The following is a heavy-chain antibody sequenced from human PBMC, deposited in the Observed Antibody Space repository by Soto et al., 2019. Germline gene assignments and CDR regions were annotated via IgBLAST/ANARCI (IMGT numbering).Heavy chain of an antibody. Sequence: EVQLVESGGGLIQPGGSLRLSCEASGFTFSSNDMNWARQAPGKGLEWVSLIWTSGSTAYADSVKGRFTISRDNSKSALYLHMSSLIAEDTAVYYCATRPLLRGAPWGQGTMVTVSS. J-gene: IGHJ3*01. V-gene: IGHV3-53*01. CDR1: GFTFSSND. CDR2: IWTSGST. D-gene: IGHD3-16*01. CDR3: ATRPLLRGAP.